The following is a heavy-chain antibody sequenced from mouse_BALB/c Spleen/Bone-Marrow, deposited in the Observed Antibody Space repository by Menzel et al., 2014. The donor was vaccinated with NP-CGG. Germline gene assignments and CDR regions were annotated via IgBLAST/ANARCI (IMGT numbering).Heavy chain of an antibody. D-gene: IGHD2-14*01. V-gene: IGHV8-12*01. J-gene: IGHJ4*01. CDR3: ARRADRYDGYAMDY. CDR1: GFSLSTSGMG. CDR2: IYWDDDK. Sequence: QVTLKESGPGILQPSQTLSLTCSFSGFSLSTSGMGVSWIRQPSGKGLEWLAHIYWDDDKRYNPSLKSRLTISKDTSSNQVFLKITSVDTADTATYYCARRADRYDGYAMDYWGQGTSVTVSS.